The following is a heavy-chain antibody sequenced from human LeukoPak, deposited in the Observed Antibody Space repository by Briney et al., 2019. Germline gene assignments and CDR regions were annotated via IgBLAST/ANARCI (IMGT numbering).Heavy chain of an antibody. Sequence: GGSLRLSCETSGFLFSGFGMHWVRQSPGKGLEWIAFISYDGSKKYYGDSVKGRFTISRDNSKNTLYLQMNSLRAEDTAVYYCAKDFYGSGSYLGFDYWGQGTLVTVSS. D-gene: IGHD3-10*01. CDR3: AKDFYGSGSYLGFDY. J-gene: IGHJ4*02. CDR2: ISYDGSKK. V-gene: IGHV3-30*02. CDR1: GFLFSGFG.